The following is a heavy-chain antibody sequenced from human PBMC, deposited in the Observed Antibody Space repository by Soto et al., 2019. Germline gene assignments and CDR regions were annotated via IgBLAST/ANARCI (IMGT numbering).Heavy chain of an antibody. J-gene: IGHJ6*04. Sequence: QVQLVQSGAEVKKPGSSVKVSCKASGGTFSSYAISWVRQAPGQGLEWMGGIIPIFGTANYAQKFQGRVTITADESTSTAYMELSSLRSDDTAVYYCARASAAGHYYYYYGMDVWGKGTTVTVSS. D-gene: IGHD6-13*01. CDR3: ARASAAGHYYYYYGMDV. CDR2: IIPIFGTA. CDR1: GGTFSSYA. V-gene: IGHV1-69*12.